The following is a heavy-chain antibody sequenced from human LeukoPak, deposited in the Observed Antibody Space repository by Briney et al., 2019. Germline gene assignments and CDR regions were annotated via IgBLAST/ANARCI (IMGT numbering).Heavy chain of an antibody. CDR3: ARDPRGYSYGTLDY. D-gene: IGHD5-18*01. Sequence: PGGSLRLSCAASGFTFSDYYMSWIRQAPGKGLEWLSYISSSGSTMYYADSVKGRFTISRDNAKNSLYLQMNSLRAEDTAVYYCARDPRGYSYGTLDYWGQGTLVTVSS. CDR1: GFTFSDYY. V-gene: IGHV3-11*04. J-gene: IGHJ4*02. CDR2: ISSSGSTM.